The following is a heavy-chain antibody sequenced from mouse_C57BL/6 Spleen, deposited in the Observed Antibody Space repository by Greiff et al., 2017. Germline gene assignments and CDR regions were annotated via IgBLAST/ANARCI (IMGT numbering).Heavy chain of an antibody. CDR3: ARMRPLVDFDY. Sequence: VKLQQPGAELVKPGASVKMSCKASGYTFTSYWITWVKQRPGQGLEWIGDIYPGSGSTNYNEKFKSKATLAVDTSSSTAYMQLSRQTSEDSAVYYSARMRPLVDFDYWGQGTTLTVSS. CDR2: IYPGSGST. J-gene: IGHJ2*01. CDR1: GYTFTSYW. V-gene: IGHV1-55*01.